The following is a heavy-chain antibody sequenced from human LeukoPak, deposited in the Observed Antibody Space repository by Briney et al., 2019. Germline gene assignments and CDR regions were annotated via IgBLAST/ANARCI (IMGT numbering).Heavy chain of an antibody. CDR3: ARDGLLTRTGMDV. Sequence: SVKVSCKASGGSLSDYTISWVRQAPGQGLEWMGGIIPMLGNAKYSQNFQGRVTITTDDSSSTVYMELSSLRFEDTASYFCARDGLLTRTGMDVWGKGTTVTVSS. CDR2: IIPMLGNA. J-gene: IGHJ6*03. D-gene: IGHD3/OR15-3a*01. CDR1: GGSLSDYT. V-gene: IGHV1-69*16.